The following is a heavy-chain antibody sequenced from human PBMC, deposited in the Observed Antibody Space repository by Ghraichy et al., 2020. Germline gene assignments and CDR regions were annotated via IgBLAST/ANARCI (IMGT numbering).Heavy chain of an antibody. V-gene: IGHV1-69*01. CDR1: GGTFSSYA. CDR3: ARDMNIVVVPAAIGPNWFDP. Sequence: KGSCKASGGTFSSYAISWVRQAPGQGLEWMGGIIPIFGTANYAQKFQGRVTITADESTSTAYMELSSLRSEDTAVYYCARDMNIVVVPAAIGPNWFDPWGQGTLVTVSS. J-gene: IGHJ5*02. D-gene: IGHD2-2*02. CDR2: IIPIFGTA.